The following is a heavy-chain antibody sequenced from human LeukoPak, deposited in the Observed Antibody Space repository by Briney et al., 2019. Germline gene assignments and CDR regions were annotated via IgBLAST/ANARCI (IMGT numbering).Heavy chain of an antibody. Sequence: GGSLRLSCAASGFTFSSYAMHWVRQAPGKGLEWVAVIWYDGSNKYYADSVKGRFTISRDNSKNTLYLQMNSLRAEDTAVYYCAKGALLDCSSTSCYGGSYFDYWGQGTLVTVSS. CDR3: AKGALLDCSSTSCYGGSYFDY. V-gene: IGHV3-30*02. D-gene: IGHD2-2*01. CDR1: GFTFSSYA. CDR2: IWYDGSNK. J-gene: IGHJ4*02.